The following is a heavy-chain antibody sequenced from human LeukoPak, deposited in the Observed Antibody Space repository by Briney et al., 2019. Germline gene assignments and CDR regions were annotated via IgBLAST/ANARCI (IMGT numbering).Heavy chain of an antibody. CDR3: ARDLNILYYYDSSGLDY. CDR1: GFTFSSYS. D-gene: IGHD3-22*01. CDR2: ISSSSSYI. V-gene: IGHV3-21*01. J-gene: IGHJ4*02. Sequence: GGSLRLSCAASGFTFSSYSMNWVRQAPGKGLEWVSSISSSSSYIYYADSVKGRFTISRDNAKNSLYLQMNSLRAEDTAVYYCARDLNILYYYDSSGLDYWGQGTLVTVSS.